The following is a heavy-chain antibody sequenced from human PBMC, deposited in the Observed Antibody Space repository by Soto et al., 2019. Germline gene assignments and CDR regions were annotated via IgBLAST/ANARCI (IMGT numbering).Heavy chain of an antibody. V-gene: IGHV4-34*01. J-gene: IGHJ4*02. CDR3: ARGAPWIQLWLGYYFDY. Sequence: SETLSLTCAVYGGSFSGYYWSWIRQPPGKGLEWIGEINHSGSTNYNPSLKSRVTISVDTSKNQFSLKLSSVTAADTAVYYCARGAPWIQLWLGYYFDYWGQGTLVTVSS. CDR1: GGSFSGYY. CDR2: INHSGST. D-gene: IGHD5-18*01.